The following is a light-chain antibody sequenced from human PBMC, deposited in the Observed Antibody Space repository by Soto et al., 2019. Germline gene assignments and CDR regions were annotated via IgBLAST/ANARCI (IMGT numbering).Light chain of an antibody. CDR2: EVS. Sequence: QSALTQPASVSGSPGQSITISCTGTSNDVGSYNLVSWYQQHPGKAPKLMIYEVSKRPSGVSNRFSGSKSGNTASLTISGLQAEDEADYYCCSYAGSSTNAVFGGGTQLTVL. CDR1: SNDVGSYNL. V-gene: IGLV2-23*02. CDR3: CSYAGSSTNAV. J-gene: IGLJ7*01.